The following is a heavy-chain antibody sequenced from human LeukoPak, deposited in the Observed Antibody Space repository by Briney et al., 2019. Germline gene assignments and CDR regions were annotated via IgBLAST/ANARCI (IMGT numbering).Heavy chain of an antibody. J-gene: IGHJ6*03. CDR2: IKQDGSEK. D-gene: IGHD3-3*01. V-gene: IGHV3-7*01. CDR1: GFTFSSYW. CDR3: AREGFGVVRYYYYYMDV. Sequence: GGSLRLSCAASGFTFSSYWMSWVGQAPGKGREGVANIKQDGSEKYYVDSVKGRFTISRDNAKNSLYLQMNSLRAEDTAVYYCAREGFGVVRYYYYYMDVWGKGTTVTVSS.